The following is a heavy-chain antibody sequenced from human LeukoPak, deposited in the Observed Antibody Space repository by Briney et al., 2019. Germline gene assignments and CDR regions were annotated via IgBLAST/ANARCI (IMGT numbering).Heavy chain of an antibody. CDR2: ISGSGGST. Sequence: GGALRLCCAASGFTFSSHAMSWVRQAPGKGLEWVSAISGSGGSTYYADSVKGRFTIFRDNSKNTLYLQMNSLRAEDTAVYYCAKSRSSRVSWFDPWGQGTLVTVSS. V-gene: IGHV3-23*01. CDR3: AKSRSSRVSWFDP. D-gene: IGHD6-13*01. CDR1: GFTFSSHA. J-gene: IGHJ5*02.